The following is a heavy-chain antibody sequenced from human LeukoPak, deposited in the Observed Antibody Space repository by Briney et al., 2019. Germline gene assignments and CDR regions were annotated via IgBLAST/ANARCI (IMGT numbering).Heavy chain of an antibody. V-gene: IGHV4-31*03. CDR1: GGSISRGGYY. CDR3: ALTRYCSSTSCLLFDY. D-gene: IGHD2-2*01. Sequence: SQTLSLTCTVSGGSISRGGYYWSWIRQHPGKGLEWIGYIYYSGSTYYNPSLKSRVTISVDTSKNQFSLKLSSVTAADTAVYYCALTRYCSSTSCLLFDYWGQGTLVTVSS. J-gene: IGHJ4*02. CDR2: IYYSGST.